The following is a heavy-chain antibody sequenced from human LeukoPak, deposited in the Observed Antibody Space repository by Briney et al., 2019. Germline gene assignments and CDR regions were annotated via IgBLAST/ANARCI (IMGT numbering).Heavy chain of an antibody. V-gene: IGHV4-30-2*01. J-gene: IGHJ3*02. CDR2: IYHSGST. CDR3: ARDAPYCSSTSCSKGRIFDI. CDR1: GGSISSGGYS. Sequence: SQTLSLTCAVSGGSISSGGYSWSWIRQPPGKGLEWIGYIYHSGSTYYNPSLKSRVTISVDRSKNQFSLKLSSVTAADTAVYYCARDAPYCSSTSCSKGRIFDIWGQGTMVTVSS. D-gene: IGHD2-2*01.